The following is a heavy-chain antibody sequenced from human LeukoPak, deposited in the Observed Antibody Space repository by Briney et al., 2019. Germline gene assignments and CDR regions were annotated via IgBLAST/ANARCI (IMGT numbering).Heavy chain of an antibody. CDR2: ISAGNDI. J-gene: IGHJ4*02. CDR1: GFSFNNYA. Sequence: GGSLRLSCAASGFSFNNYAMVWVRQTPGKGLEWVSVISAGNDIVYADSVKGRFSISRDSSKNTLYLQMNSLRVEDTAVYYCVRYDYVWGSYFVDYWGQGTLVTVSS. CDR3: VRYDYVWGSYFVDY. D-gene: IGHD3-16*01. V-gene: IGHV3-23*01.